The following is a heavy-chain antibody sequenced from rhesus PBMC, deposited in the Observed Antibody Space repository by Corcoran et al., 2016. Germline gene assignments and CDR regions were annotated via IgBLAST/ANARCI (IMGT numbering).Heavy chain of an antibody. CDR1: GGSISGGYD. CDR3: ARDQSGTLEGDGYYFDY. CDR2: LFDSSGST. D-gene: IGHD1-38*01. Sequence: QVQLQESGPGVVKPSETLSLTCAVSGGSISGGYDWSWIRPPPGKGLEWIGYLFDSSGSTNYNPSLQNRVTIAKDASKNEFARKLSSVTAADTAVYYWARDQSGTLEGDGYYFDYWGQGVLVTVSS. V-gene: IGHV4-76*01. J-gene: IGHJ4*01.